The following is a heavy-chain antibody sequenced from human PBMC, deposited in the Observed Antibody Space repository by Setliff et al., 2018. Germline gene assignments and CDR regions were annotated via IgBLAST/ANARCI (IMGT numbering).Heavy chain of an antibody. Sequence: GSLRLSCTVYGFSFNKYWMYWVRQAPGKGLEWVSRINGDATIAHYADSVKGRFTISRDNARNALYLQMVSLRGEDTGVYFCAALDWGENFYNVDVWGKGTTVTVS. J-gene: IGHJ6*03. CDR2: INGDATIA. V-gene: IGHV3-74*01. D-gene: IGHD7-27*01. CDR1: GFSFNKYW. CDR3: AALDWGENFYNVDV.